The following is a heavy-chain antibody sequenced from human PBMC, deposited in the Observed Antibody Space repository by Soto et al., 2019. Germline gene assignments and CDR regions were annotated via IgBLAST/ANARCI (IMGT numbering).Heavy chain of an antibody. CDR1: GFTFSSYA. V-gene: IGHV3-23*01. Sequence: GGSLRLSCAASGFTFSSYAMSWVRQAPGKGLEWVSAISGSGGSTYYADSVKGRFTISRDNSKNTLYLQMNSLRAEDTAVYYCAKKIKSALSITGTSRYYYYYGMDVWGQGTTVTVSS. CDR2: ISGSGGST. D-gene: IGHD1-20*01. CDR3: AKKIKSALSITGTSRYYYYYGMDV. J-gene: IGHJ6*02.